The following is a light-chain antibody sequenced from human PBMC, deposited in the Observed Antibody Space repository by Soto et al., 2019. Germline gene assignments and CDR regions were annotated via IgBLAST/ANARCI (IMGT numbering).Light chain of an antibody. CDR1: SNDVGGYDY. CDR3: SSFTTYRVYV. CDR2: EVT. J-gene: IGLJ1*01. V-gene: IGLV2-14*01. Sequence: QSALTQPASVSGSPGLSITISCTGTSNDVGGYDYVSWYRQHPDRAPRLLIYEVTNRPSGISDRFSGSRSGNTASLTISGLQAEDEAVYYCSSFTTYRVYVFGPGTKLTVL.